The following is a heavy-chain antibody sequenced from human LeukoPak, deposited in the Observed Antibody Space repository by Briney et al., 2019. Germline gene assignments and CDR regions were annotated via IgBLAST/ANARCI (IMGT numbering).Heavy chain of an antibody. CDR3: ARGYHGPGSYRWNWFDP. Sequence: SETLSLTCAVSGGSISSGGYSWSWIRQPPGKGLEWIGYIYHSGSTYYNPSLKSRVTISVGRSKNQFSLKLSSVTAADTAVYYCARGYHGPGSYRWNWFDPWGQGTLVSVSS. J-gene: IGHJ5*02. V-gene: IGHV4-30-2*01. D-gene: IGHD3-10*01. CDR1: GGSISSGGYS. CDR2: IYHSGST.